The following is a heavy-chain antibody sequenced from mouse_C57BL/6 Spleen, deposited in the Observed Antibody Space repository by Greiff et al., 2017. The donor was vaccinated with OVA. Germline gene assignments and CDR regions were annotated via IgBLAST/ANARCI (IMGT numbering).Heavy chain of an antibody. J-gene: IGHJ2*01. CDR2: INPSSGYT. V-gene: IGHV1-4*01. CDR1: GYTFTSYT. D-gene: IGHD2-4*01. CDR3: ARGDYDWVDY. Sequence: VKLQESGAELARPGASVKMSCKASGYTFTSYTMHWVKQRPGQGLEWIGYINPSSGYTKYNQKFKDKATLTADKSSSTAYMQLSSLTSEDSAVYYCARGDYDWVDYWGQGTTLTVSS.